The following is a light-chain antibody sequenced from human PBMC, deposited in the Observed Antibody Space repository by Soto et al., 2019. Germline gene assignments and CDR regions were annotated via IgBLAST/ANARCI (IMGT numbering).Light chain of an antibody. V-gene: IGLV2-8*01. CDR2: EVT. Sequence: QSALTQPPSASGSPGQSVTISCTGTSSDVGGYNFVSWYQQHPDKAPKLIIFEVTKRPSGVPDRFSGSKSGNTASLTVSGLLAEDEADYYCCSFAGSNKLLFGGGTKVTVL. J-gene: IGLJ2*01. CDR1: SSDVGGYNF. CDR3: CSFAGSNKLL.